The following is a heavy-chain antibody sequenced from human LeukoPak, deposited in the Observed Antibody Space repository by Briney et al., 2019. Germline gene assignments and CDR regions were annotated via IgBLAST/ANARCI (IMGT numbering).Heavy chain of an antibody. CDR1: GYTFTSYD. CDR2: MSPNSGDT. V-gene: IGHV1-8*01. D-gene: IGHD7-27*01. J-gene: IGHJ4*02. CDR3: ARGPPNWGYDY. Sequence: ASVKVSCKASGYTFTSYDFNWVRQATGQRPEWMGWMSPNSGDTGYAQKFQDRVTRTRNTSISTAYMELSSLRSDDTAVYYCARGPPNWGYDYWGPGTLVTVSS.